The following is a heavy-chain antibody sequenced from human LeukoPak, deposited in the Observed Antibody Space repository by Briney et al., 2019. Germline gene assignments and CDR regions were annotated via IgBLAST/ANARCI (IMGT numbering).Heavy chain of an antibody. Sequence: ASVKVSCKASGYTFTSYGISWVRQAPGQGLEGMGWISAYNGNTNYAQKLQGRVTMTTDTSTSTAYMELRSLRSDDTAVYYCARVMVHVRGSYRYVFDYWGQGTLVTVSS. V-gene: IGHV1-18*01. CDR1: GYTFTSYG. J-gene: IGHJ4*02. D-gene: IGHD3-16*02. CDR2: ISAYNGNT. CDR3: ARVMVHVRGSYRYVFDY.